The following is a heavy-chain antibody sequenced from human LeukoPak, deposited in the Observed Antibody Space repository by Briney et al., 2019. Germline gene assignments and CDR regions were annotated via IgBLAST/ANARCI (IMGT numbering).Heavy chain of an antibody. CDR1: GGSISSYY. J-gene: IGHJ5*02. D-gene: IGHD2-21*02. V-gene: IGHV4-59*01. CDR2: IYYSGST. Sequence: SETLSLTCTVPGGSISSYYWSWIRQPPGKGLEWIGYIYYSGSTNYNPSLKSQVTISVDTSKNQFSLKLSSVTAADTAVYYCAGNKLAYCGGDCYPWGQGTLVTVSS. CDR3: AGNKLAYCGGDCYP.